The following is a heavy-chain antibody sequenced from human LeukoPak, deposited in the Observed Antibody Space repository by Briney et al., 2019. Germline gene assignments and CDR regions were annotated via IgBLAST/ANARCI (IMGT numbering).Heavy chain of an antibody. J-gene: IGHJ4*02. CDR1: GGTFSSYA. V-gene: IGHV1-69*05. D-gene: IGHD3-10*01. CDR2: IIPIFGTA. CDR3: ARGGGPFGEFYYFDY. Sequence: GASVKVSCKASGGTFSSYAISWVRQAPGQGLEWMGGIIPIFGTANYAQKFQGRVTITTDESTSTAYMELSSLRSEDTAVYYCARGGGPFGEFYYFDYWGQGTLVTVSS.